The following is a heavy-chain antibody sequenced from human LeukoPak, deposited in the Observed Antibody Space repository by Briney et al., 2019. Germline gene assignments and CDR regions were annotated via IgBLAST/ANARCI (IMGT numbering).Heavy chain of an antibody. D-gene: IGHD3-3*01. CDR2: ISNDSVDK. V-gene: IGHV3-11*04. Sequence: GGSLRLSCVGSGFSFSDYYMSWIRQAPGKGLEWVSYISNDSVDKYYVDSVRGRFTISRGNAKKSMYLQMSGLRVEDTAVYYCARRDWVSGAVRAFDIWGQGTMVTVSS. J-gene: IGHJ3*02. CDR1: GFSFSDYY. CDR3: ARRDWVSGAVRAFDI.